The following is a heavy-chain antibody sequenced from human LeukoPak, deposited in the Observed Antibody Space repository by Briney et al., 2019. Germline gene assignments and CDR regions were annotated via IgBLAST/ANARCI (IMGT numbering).Heavy chain of an antibody. CDR2: IYYSGST. D-gene: IGHD5-12*01. Sequence: SETLPLTCTVSGGSISSGGYYWSWIRQHPGKGLEWIGYIYYSGSTYYNPSLKSRVTISVDTSKNQFSLKLSSVTAADTAVYYCARSGGYDYYLTFDYWGQGTLVTVSS. J-gene: IGHJ4*02. CDR1: GGSISSGGYY. CDR3: ARSGGYDYYLTFDY. V-gene: IGHV4-31*03.